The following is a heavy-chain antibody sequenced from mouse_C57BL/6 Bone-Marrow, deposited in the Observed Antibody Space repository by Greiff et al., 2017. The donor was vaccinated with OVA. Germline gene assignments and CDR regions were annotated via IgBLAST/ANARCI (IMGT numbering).Heavy chain of an antibody. Sequence: VQLQQSGAELARPGASVKMSCKASGYTFTSYTMHWVKQRPEQGLAWIGYINPSSGYTKYDQKFKDKATLTADKSYSTAYMQLSSLTSEDSAVDYCARKVYGSSRYFDVWGTGTTVTVSS. V-gene: IGHV1-4*01. CDR1: GYTFTSYT. D-gene: IGHD1-1*01. CDR3: ARKVYGSSRYFDV. J-gene: IGHJ1*03. CDR2: INPSSGYT.